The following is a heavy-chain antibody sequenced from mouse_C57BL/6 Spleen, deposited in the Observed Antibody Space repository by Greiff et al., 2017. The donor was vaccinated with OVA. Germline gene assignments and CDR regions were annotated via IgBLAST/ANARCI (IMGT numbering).Heavy chain of an antibody. D-gene: IGHD1-1*01. Sequence: QVQLQQSGPELVKPGASVKISCKASGYAFSSSWMNWVKQRPGKGLEWIGRIYPGDGDTNYNGKFKGKATLTADKSSSTAYMQLSSLTSEDSAVYFCASFITTVVEEDYWGQGTTLTVSS. V-gene: IGHV1-82*01. CDR1: GYAFSSSW. J-gene: IGHJ2*01. CDR2: IYPGDGDT. CDR3: ASFITTVVEEDY.